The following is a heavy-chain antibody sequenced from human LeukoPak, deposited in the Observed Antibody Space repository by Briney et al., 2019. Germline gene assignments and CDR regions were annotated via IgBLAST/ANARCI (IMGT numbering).Heavy chain of an antibody. D-gene: IGHD3-3*01. J-gene: IGHJ5*02. CDR1: GGSISSGSYY. V-gene: IGHV4-61*02. CDR3: ARARLDFWSGYYIRWFDP. Sequence: KPSQTLSLTCTVSGGSISSGSYYWSWIRQPAGKGLEWIGRIYTSGSTNYNPSLKSRVTISVDTSKNQFSLKLSSVTAADTAVYYCARARLDFWSGYYIRWFDPWGQGTLVTVSS. CDR2: IYTSGST.